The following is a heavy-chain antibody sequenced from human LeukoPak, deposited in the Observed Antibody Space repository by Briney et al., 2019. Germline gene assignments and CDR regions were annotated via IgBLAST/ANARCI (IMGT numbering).Heavy chain of an antibody. J-gene: IGHJ4*02. Sequence: SDTLSLTCTVSGGSISSYYWSWIRQPPGKGLEWIGYIYYSENTNYNPSLKSRVTISVDTSKNQCSLKLRSVTAADTAVYYCARRSSWYYFDYWGQGTLVTVSS. V-gene: IGHV4-59*07. D-gene: IGHD6-13*01. CDR3: ARRSSWYYFDY. CDR2: IYYSENT. CDR1: GGSISSYY.